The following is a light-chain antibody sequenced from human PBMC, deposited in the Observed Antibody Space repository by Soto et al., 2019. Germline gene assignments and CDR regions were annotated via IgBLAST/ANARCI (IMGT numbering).Light chain of an antibody. CDR1: QGISSY. CDR3: QQYYSYPPWT. V-gene: IGKV1-8*01. Sequence: IQMTQSPSTLSASTGDRFTITWRSSQGISSYLAWYQQKPGKAPKLLIYAASTLQSGVPSRFSGSGSGTDFTLTISCLQSEDFATYYCQQYYSYPPWTFGQGTKVDI. J-gene: IGKJ1*01. CDR2: AAS.